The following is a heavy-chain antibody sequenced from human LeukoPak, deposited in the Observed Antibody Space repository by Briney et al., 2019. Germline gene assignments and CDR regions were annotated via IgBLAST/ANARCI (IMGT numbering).Heavy chain of an antibody. V-gene: IGHV4-4*07. D-gene: IGHD6-13*01. J-gene: IGHJ4*02. Sequence: SETLSLTWTGSGRSISSDYWSWLRQPAGKGLEWIGRIYTSGSTKYNPSLKSRVTMSVDTSKNQFSLKLSSVTAADTAVYYCARDLGYSSSWYSPLDYWGQGTLVTVSS. CDR2: IYTSGST. CDR3: ARDLGYSSSWYSPLDY. CDR1: GRSISSDY.